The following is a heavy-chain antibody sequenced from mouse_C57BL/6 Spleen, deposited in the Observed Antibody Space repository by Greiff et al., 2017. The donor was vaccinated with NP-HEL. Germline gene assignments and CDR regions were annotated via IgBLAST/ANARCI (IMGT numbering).Heavy chain of an antibody. V-gene: IGHV1-69*01. D-gene: IGHD2-4*01. CDR3: ARPYDSAWFAY. CDR2: IDPSDSYT. J-gene: IGHJ3*01. CDR1: GYTFTSYW. Sequence: QVQLQQPGAELVMPGASVKLSCKASGYTFTSYWMHWVKQRPGQGLEWIGEIDPSDSYTNYNQKFKGKSTLTVDKSSSTAYMQLSSLTSEDSAVYYCARPYDSAWFAYWGQGTLVTVSA.